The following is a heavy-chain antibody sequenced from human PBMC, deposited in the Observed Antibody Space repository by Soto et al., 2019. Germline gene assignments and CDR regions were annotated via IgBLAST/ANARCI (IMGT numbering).Heavy chain of an antibody. D-gene: IGHD3-3*01. J-gene: IGHJ5*02. Sequence: SVKVSCKASGGTFSSYAISWVRQAPGQGLEWMGGIIPIFGTANYAQKFQGRVTITADESTSTAYMELSSLRSEDTAVYYCARLLEWPAGDWFDPWGQGTLVTVSS. CDR3: ARLLEWPAGDWFDP. V-gene: IGHV1-69*13. CDR2: IIPIFGTA. CDR1: GGTFSSYA.